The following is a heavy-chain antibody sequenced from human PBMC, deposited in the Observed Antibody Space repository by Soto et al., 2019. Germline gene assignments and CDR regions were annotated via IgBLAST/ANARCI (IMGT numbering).Heavy chain of an antibody. V-gene: IGHV3-23*01. CDR1: GFTFSSYA. CDR2: ISGSGGST. J-gene: IGHJ6*02. D-gene: IGHD3-10*01. Sequence: QPGGSLRLSCAASGFTFSSYAMSWVRQAPGKGLEWVSAISGSGGSTYYADSVKGRFTISRDNSKNTLYLQMNSLRAEDTAVYYCAKHYYGSGSYSLYYYYYYGMDVWGQGTTVTVSS. CDR3: AKHYYGSGSYSLYYYYYYGMDV.